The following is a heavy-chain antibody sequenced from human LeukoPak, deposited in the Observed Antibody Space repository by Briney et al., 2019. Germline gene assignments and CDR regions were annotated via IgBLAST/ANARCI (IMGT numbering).Heavy chain of an antibody. D-gene: IGHD3-22*01. Sequence: SETLSLTCAGYGGSFSGYYWSWIRQPPGKGLEWIGEINHSGSTNYNPSLKSRVTISVDTSKNQFSLKLSSVTAADTAVYYCARDSSGYYYFDYWGQGTLVTVSS. CDR2: INHSGST. CDR3: ARDSSGYYYFDY. J-gene: IGHJ4*02. V-gene: IGHV4-34*01. CDR1: GGSFSGYY.